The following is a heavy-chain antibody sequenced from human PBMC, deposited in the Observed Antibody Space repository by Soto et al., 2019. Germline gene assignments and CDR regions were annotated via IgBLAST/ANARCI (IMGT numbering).Heavy chain of an antibody. V-gene: IGHV2-5*01. CDR3: AHRRKDSGSHEAVYV. J-gene: IGHJ3*01. CDR2: IYWYDDD. CDR1: GFSLNTYGVG. Sequence: QITLKESGPTVVKPTQTLTLTCTFSGFSLNTYGVGVAWIRQPPGKALEWLALIYWYDDDRYSPSLRSRLTITKDTSKSQVGLTITNMDPIDTATYYCAHRRKDSGSHEAVYVWGQGTMVTVSS. D-gene: IGHD3-22*01.